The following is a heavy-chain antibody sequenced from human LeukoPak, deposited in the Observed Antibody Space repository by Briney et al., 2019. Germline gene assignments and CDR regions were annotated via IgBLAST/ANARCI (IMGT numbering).Heavy chain of an antibody. V-gene: IGHV3-9*01. D-gene: IGHD2-8*01. J-gene: IGHJ4*02. CDR2: RGRNSGSI. Sequence: GRTLRLSCAASRVTFDGYAMHWVRRATGRGLARASGRGRNSGSIGYADSVKGRFTISRDNAKNSLYLQMNSLRAEDTALYYCAKGTTRWGVLMVPLEYWGQGTLVTVSS. CDR3: AKGTTRWGVLMVPLEY. CDR1: RVTFDGYA.